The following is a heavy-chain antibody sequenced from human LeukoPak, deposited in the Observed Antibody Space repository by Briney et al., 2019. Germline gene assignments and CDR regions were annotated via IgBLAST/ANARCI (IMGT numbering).Heavy chain of an antibody. CDR3: GRDPKLGIRGYTYGYIDH. Sequence: ASVKVSCKTSGYTFTNNAINWVRQAPGQGLEWMGWINTNTGNPSYAQAFFTGRYVFSLDTSASTAYLQINGLKADDTAVYYCGRDPKLGIRGYTYGYIDHWGQGTLLTVAS. CDR2: INTNTGNP. V-gene: IGHV7-4-1*02. D-gene: IGHD5-18*01. CDR1: GYTFTNNA. J-gene: IGHJ4*02.